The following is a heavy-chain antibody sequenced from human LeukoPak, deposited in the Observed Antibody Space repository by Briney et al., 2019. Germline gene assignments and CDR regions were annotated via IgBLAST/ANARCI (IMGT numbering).Heavy chain of an antibody. CDR2: INGSGGST. Sequence: PGGSLRLSCAASGFTFSSYAMNWVRQAPGKGLEWVSGINGSGGSTYYAGSVKGRFTISRDNAKNSLYLQMDSLSAEDTAVYYCARQSTAAYSMNFNYWGQGTLVTVSS. CDR1: GFTFSSYA. D-gene: IGHD6-6*01. CDR3: ARQSTAAYSMNFNY. J-gene: IGHJ4*02. V-gene: IGHV3-23*01.